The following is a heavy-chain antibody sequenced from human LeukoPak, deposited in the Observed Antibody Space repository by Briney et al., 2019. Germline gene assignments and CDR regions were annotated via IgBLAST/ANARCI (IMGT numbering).Heavy chain of an antibody. CDR3: WKGLTTLTYEGY. CDR1: GFTFSSYT. CDR2: ISGSNSYI. D-gene: IGHD1-1*01. V-gene: IGHV3-21*01. Sequence: TGGSLRLSCAASGFTFSSYTMHWIRQAPGKGLEWVSSISGSNSYIFYADSVKGRFTVSRDNAKDSLYLQMNSLRAEDTAVYYCWKGLTTLTYEGYWGQGTLVTVSS. J-gene: IGHJ4*02.